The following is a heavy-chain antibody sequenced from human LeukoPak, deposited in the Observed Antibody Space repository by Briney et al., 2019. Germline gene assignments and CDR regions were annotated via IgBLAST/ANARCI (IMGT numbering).Heavy chain of an antibody. D-gene: IGHD5-12*01. CDR1: DVSINSYY. CDR3: ARVDIVANYGMDV. V-gene: IGHV4-59*01. CDR2: IYYSGST. Sequence: SETLSLTCSVSDVSINSYYWSWIRQPPGKGLEWIGYIYYSGSTNYNPSLKSRVTISVDTSKNQFSLKLSSVTAADTAVYYCARVDIVANYGMDVWGQGTRSPSP. J-gene: IGHJ6*02.